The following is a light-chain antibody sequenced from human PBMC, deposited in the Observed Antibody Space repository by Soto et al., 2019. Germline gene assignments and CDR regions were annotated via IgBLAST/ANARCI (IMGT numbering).Light chain of an antibody. Sequence: DIQMTQSPSTLSASVGDRVTITCRASQSIDSWLAWYQQKPGKAPKLLIYDASSLESGAPSRFSGSGSGTEFTLTISSLQPDDFATYYCQQYNSYSLTFGGGTKVEI. CDR1: QSIDSW. V-gene: IGKV1-5*01. J-gene: IGKJ4*01. CDR2: DAS. CDR3: QQYNSYSLT.